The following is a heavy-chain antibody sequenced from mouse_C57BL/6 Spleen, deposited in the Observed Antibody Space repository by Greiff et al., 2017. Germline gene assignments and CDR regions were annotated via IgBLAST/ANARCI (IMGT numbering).Heavy chain of an antibody. Sequence: EVKLVESGAELVRPGASVKLSCTASGFNIKDDYMHWVKQRPEQGLEWIGWIDPENGDTEYASKFQGKATITADTSSNTAYLQLSSLTSEDTAVYYCTKGHDRGYFDVWGTGTTVTVSS. CDR3: TKGHDRGYFDV. CDR2: IDPENGDT. V-gene: IGHV14-4*01. J-gene: IGHJ1*03. CDR1: GFNIKDDY. D-gene: IGHD2-14*01.